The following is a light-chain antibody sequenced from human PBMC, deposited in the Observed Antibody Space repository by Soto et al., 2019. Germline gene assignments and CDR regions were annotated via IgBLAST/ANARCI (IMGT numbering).Light chain of an antibody. Sequence: EIVLTQSPGTLSLSPGERATLSCTASQSISGSYLAWYQQKPGRAPRVVIYGVSRRATGIPDRFSGSGSGTDFTLTISRLEPEDFAVYYCQQYDNSPLTFGGGTKVDIK. J-gene: IGKJ4*01. CDR2: GVS. CDR1: QSISGSY. V-gene: IGKV3-20*01. CDR3: QQYDNSPLT.